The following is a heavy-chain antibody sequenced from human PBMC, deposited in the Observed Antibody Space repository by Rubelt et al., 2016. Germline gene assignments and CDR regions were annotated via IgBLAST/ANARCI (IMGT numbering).Heavy chain of an antibody. D-gene: IGHD2-15*01. Sequence: SGGSTYYADSVKGRFTISRDNSKNTLYLQMNSLRAEDTAVYYCARDAVDIVVVVAATYYGMDVWGQGTTVTVSS. V-gene: IGHV3-66*01. CDR2: SGGST. CDR3: ARDAVDIVVVVAATYYGMDV. J-gene: IGHJ6*02.